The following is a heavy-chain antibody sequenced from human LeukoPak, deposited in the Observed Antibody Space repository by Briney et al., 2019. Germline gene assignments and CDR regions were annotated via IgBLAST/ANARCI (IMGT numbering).Heavy chain of an antibody. V-gene: IGHV3-74*01. J-gene: IGHJ4*02. CDR2: ISPTGSTT. CDR1: GLSFSGHW. CDR3: ARGPNSNWSGLDF. Sequence: PGGALLLSCPASGLSFSGHWMDGGRQLPGKGVGWVSRISPTGSTTSYADSVKGRFTVSRDNAKNTLYLQVNNLRAEDTAVYYCARGPNSNWSGLDFWGQGTLLTVSS. D-gene: IGHD6-6*01.